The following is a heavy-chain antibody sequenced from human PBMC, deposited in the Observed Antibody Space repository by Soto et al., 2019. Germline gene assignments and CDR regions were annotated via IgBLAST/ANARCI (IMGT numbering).Heavy chain of an antibody. J-gene: IGHJ4*02. Sequence: QITLKESGPTLVKPTQTLTLTCTFSGFSLSTSGVGVGWIRQPPGKALEWLALIYWDDDKRYSPSLKSRLTTTKDTSKNQVVLTMTNMDPVDTATYYGAHSNDKTHRGGFAYWGQGTLVTVSS. D-gene: IGHD3-9*01. CDR3: AHSNDKTHRGGFAY. CDR1: GFSLSTSGVG. CDR2: IYWDDDK. V-gene: IGHV2-5*02.